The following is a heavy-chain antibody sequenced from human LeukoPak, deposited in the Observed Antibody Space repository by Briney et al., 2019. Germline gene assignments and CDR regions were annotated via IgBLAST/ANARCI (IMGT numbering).Heavy chain of an antibody. CDR2: IKQDGSEK. Sequence: GGSLRLSCAASGFTLSTYWMSWVRQAPGKGLEWVANIKQDGSEKYYVDSVKGRFTISRDNTKNSLYLQMNSLTAEDTAVYYCARDAGCSSTSCYNNYWGQGTLVTVSS. J-gene: IGHJ4*02. CDR3: ARDAGCSSTSCYNNY. CDR1: GFTLSTYW. D-gene: IGHD2-2*02. V-gene: IGHV3-7*01.